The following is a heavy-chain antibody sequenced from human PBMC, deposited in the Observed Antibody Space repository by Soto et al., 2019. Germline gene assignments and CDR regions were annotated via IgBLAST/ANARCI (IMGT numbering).Heavy chain of an antibody. CDR3: AREGAYSAFDY. V-gene: IGHV3-21*01. CDR1: GFTFSSYT. Sequence: KPGGSLRLSCAASGFTFSSYTMSWVRQAPGKGLEWVSSISGSSGFIYYADSVKGRFTISRDNAKNSLYLQMTSLRAEDTAVYFCAREGAYSAFDYWGQGTLVTSPQ. J-gene: IGHJ4*02. D-gene: IGHD1-26*01. CDR2: ISGSSGFI.